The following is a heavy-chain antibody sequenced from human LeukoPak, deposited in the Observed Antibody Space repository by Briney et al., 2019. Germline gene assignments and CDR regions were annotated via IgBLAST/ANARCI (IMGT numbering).Heavy chain of an antibody. D-gene: IGHD6-6*01. V-gene: IGHV4-59*01. CDR1: GASISSYY. CDR2: IFNSGST. Sequence: SETLSLTCTVSGASISSYYWSWIRHPRGKGLEWVAYIFNSGSTTYNSSLKSRVTISVDMSNNHFSLKLSSVTAADTAVYYCMRGIYRRSPQEYWFFDLWGRGTLVTVSS. CDR3: MRGIYRRSPQEYWFFDL. J-gene: IGHJ2*01.